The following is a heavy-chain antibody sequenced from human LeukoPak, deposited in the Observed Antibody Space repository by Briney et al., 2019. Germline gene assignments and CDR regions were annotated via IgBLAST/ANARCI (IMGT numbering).Heavy chain of an antibody. Sequence: PSQTLSLTCTVSGGSISSGTYYWSWIRQPAGKGLEWIGRIYTSGSTNYNPSLKSRVTISVDTSKNQFPLKLSSVTAADTAVYYCARDLVTFGGVIEKGYDAFDIWGQGTMVTVSS. D-gene: IGHD3-16*02. J-gene: IGHJ3*02. CDR3: ARDLVTFGGVIEKGYDAFDI. CDR1: GGSISSGTYY. V-gene: IGHV4-61*02. CDR2: IYTSGST.